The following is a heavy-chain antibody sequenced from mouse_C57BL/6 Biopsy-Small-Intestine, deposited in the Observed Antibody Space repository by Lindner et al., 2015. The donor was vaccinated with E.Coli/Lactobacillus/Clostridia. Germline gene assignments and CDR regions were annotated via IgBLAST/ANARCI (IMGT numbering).Heavy chain of an antibody. J-gene: IGHJ4*01. V-gene: IGHV1-59*01. CDR1: GYTFTSYF. CDR2: MDPGGTTT. CDR3: ARASRPSYFYNYAMDV. D-gene: IGHD1-1*01. Sequence: SVKVSCKASGYTFTSYFIHWVRQAPGQGLEWMGVMDPGGTTTTYAQKFRGRLTMARDTSTRTVYMELSSLTSEDTAVYHCARASRPSYFYNYAMDVWGQGTSVTVSS.